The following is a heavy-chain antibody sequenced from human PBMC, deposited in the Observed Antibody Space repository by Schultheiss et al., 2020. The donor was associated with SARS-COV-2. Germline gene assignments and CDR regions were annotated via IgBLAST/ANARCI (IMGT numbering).Heavy chain of an antibody. V-gene: IGHV1-2*04. J-gene: IGHJ4*02. CDR2: IIPIFGTA. D-gene: IGHD4-17*01. CDR1: GYTFTSYG. Sequence: ASVKVSCKASGYTFTSYGISWVRQAPGQGLEWMGWIIPIFGTANYAQKFQGWVTMTRDTSISTAYMELSRLRSDDTAVYYCARDPNYGDYLFDYWGQGTLVTVSS. CDR3: ARDPNYGDYLFDY.